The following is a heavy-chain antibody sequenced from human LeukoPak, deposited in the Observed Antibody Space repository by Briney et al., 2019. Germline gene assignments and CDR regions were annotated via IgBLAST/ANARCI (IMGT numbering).Heavy chain of an antibody. CDR3: IRNVVVTDDAFDI. CDR2: ISKSGGST. D-gene: IGHD2-21*02. V-gene: IGHV3-23*01. CDR1: GFTVSSNY. J-gene: IGHJ3*02. Sequence: PGGSLRLSCAASGFTVSSNYMSWVRQAPGKGLEWVSAISKSGGSTYCADSVKGRFTISRGNSKNTLYLQMNSLRAEDTALYYCIRNVVVTDDAFDIWGQGTMVTVSS.